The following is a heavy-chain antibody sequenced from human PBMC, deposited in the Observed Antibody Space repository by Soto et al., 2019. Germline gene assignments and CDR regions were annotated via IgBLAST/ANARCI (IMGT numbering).Heavy chain of an antibody. CDR3: ARESLGYCSGGSCSLGY. V-gene: IGHV3-33*01. CDR2: VWHDGSNA. D-gene: IGHD2-15*01. Sequence: QVQLVESGGGVVQPGRSLRLSCAASGFTFSSFAMHWVRQAPGKGLEWVAVVWHDGSNAHYAVSVKGRFTISRDNSKKTLYLQMTSLRAEDTAVYHCARESLGYCSGGSCSLGYWGQGTLVTVSS. J-gene: IGHJ4*02. CDR1: GFTFSSFA.